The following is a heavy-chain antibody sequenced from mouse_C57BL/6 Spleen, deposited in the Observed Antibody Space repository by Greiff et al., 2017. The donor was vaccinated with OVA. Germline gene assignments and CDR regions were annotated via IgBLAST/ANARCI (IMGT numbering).Heavy chain of an antibody. Sequence: EVQLQQSGAELVRPGASVKLSRTASGFNIKDYYMHWVKQRPEQGLEWIGRIDPEDGDTEYAPKFQGKATMTADTSSNTAYLQLSSLTSEDTAVYYCTTPYYGSSYSYYFDYWGQGTTLTVSS. CDR2: IDPEDGDT. V-gene: IGHV14-1*01. CDR3: TTPYYGSSYSYYFDY. CDR1: GFNIKDYY. J-gene: IGHJ2*01. D-gene: IGHD1-1*01.